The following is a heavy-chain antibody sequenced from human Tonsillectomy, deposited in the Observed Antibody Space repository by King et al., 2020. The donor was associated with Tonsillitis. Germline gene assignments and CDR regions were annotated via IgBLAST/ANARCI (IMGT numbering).Heavy chain of an antibody. CDR1: GFTFSSYA. D-gene: IGHD3-22*01. Sequence: QLEQSGGGLVQPGGSLRLSCAASGFTFSSYAMSWVRQAPGKGLEWVSAISGGGDRTYSADSVKGRFTISRDNSKNTLYLQMSSLRAEDTAVYYCAKEYPYYYDSSGNFYYWGQGTLVTVSS. V-gene: IGHV3-23*04. J-gene: IGHJ4*02. CDR3: AKEYPYYYDSSGNFYY. CDR2: ISGGGDRT.